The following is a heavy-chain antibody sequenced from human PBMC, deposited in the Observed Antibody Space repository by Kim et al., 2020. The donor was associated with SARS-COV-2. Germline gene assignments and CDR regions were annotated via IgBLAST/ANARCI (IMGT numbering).Heavy chain of an antibody. V-gene: IGHV3-21*01. CDR1: FSSYS. D-gene: IGHD3-22*01. Sequence: FSSYSMNWVRQAPGKGLEWVSSISSSSSYIYYADSVKGRFTISRDNAKNSLYLQMNSLRAEDTAVYYCASPRSYYDSSGYFTFDYWGQGTLAT. CDR2: ISSSSSYI. CDR3: ASPRSYYDSSGYFTFDY. J-gene: IGHJ4*02.